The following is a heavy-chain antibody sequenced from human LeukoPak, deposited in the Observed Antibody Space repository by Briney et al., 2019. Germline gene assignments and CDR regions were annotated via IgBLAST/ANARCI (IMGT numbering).Heavy chain of an antibody. CDR1: LDSTTSNF. CDR3: AREILGGFNPGAY. CDR2: IHRSGSP. D-gene: IGHD1-14*01. V-gene: IGHV4-4*02. Sequence: PSETLSLTCTVSLDSTTSNFWSWVRQPPGKCLEWIGEIHRSGSPNYNPSLQSRVTISIDRSRNQIVLELSSVTAADTAVYYCAREILGGFNPGAYWGQGTLVTVSS. J-gene: IGHJ4*02.